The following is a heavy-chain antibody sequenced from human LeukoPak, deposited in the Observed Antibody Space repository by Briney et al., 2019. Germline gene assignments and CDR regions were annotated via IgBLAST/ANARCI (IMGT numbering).Heavy chain of an antibody. J-gene: IGHJ4*02. Sequence: ASVKVSCKASGGTFSSYAISWVRQAPGQGLEWLGWINTKSGATNYAQKLQGRVTMTTDTSTSTAYMELRSLRSDDTAVYYCASSFYSDYPDYWGQGTLVTVSS. CDR2: INTKSGAT. V-gene: IGHV1-18*01. CDR3: ASSFYSDYPDY. CDR1: GGTFSSYA. D-gene: IGHD5-12*01.